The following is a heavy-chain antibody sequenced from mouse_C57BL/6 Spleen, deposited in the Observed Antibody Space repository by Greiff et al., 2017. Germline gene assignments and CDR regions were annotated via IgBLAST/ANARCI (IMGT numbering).Heavy chain of an antibody. D-gene: IGHD3-2*02. CDR2: IDPETGGT. V-gene: IGHV1-15*01. CDR1: GYTFTDYE. Sequence: QVHVKQSGAELVRPGASVTLSCKASGYTFTDYEMHWVKQTPVHGLEWIGAIDPETGGTAYNQKFKGKAILTADKSSSTAYMELRSLTSEDSAVYYCTRPAQATYFDYWGQGTTLTVSS. CDR3: TRPAQATYFDY. J-gene: IGHJ2*01.